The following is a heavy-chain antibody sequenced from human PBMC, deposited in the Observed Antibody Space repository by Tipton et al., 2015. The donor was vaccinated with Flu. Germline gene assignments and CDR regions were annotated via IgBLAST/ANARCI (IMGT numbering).Heavy chain of an antibody. Sequence: TLSLTCTVPGGSISSGSYYWSWIRQPAGKGLEWIGRIDTSGITNYNPSLKSRVTISVDTSKNQFSLKLSSVTAADTAVYYCARERDVLLWFGELGYFDYWGQGTLVTVSS. J-gene: IGHJ4*02. CDR1: GGSISSGSYY. CDR3: ARERDVLLWFGELGYFDY. CDR2: IDTSGIT. V-gene: IGHV4-61*02. D-gene: IGHD3-10*01.